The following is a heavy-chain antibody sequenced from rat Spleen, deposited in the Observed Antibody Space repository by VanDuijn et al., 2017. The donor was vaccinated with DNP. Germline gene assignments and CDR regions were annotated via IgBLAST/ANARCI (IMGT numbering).Heavy chain of an antibody. D-gene: IGHD1-1*01. CDR3: TRMDSSLLLHGFFDY. V-gene: IGHV5-22*01. CDR2: IIYDGSST. J-gene: IGHJ2*01. CDR1: GFTFSDYY. Sequence: EVQLVESGGGLVQPGGSLKLSCAASGFTFSDYYMAWVRQAPTKGLELVAYIIYDGSSTYYRDSVKGRFTISRDNAKNTLYLQMNSLGSEDTATYYCTRMDSSLLLHGFFDYWGQGVMVTVSS.